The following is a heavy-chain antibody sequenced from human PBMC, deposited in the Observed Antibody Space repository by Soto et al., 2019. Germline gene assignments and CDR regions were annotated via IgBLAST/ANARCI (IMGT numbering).Heavy chain of an antibody. CDR2: IYPGDSET. J-gene: IGHJ3*01. CDR3: ARDRDYGGNSEGSDV. V-gene: IGHV5-51*01. D-gene: IGHD2-21*02. Sequence: GESLKISCKGSGYDFTSQWIAWVRQMPGKGLEWMGIIYPGDSETKYRPSFQGQVTISADKSISTAYLQWSSLKASDTAMYYCARDRDYGGNSEGSDVWGQGTMVTVSS. CDR1: GYDFTSQW.